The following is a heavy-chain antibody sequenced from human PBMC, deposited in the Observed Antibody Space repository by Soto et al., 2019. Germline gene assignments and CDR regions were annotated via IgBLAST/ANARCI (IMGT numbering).Heavy chain of an antibody. Sequence: GGSLRLSCAASGFTFGNYAMNWVRQAPGKGLEWISSISDPGTSTYYANSVKGRFSMSRDNSKNTLFLQMNRLRADDTAVYFCAKSLVTPSDAFDPWGRGTLVTVSS. CDR2: ISDPGTST. CDR3: AKSLVTPSDAFDP. CDR1: GFTFGNYA. J-gene: IGHJ3*01. D-gene: IGHD2-21*02. V-gene: IGHV3-23*01.